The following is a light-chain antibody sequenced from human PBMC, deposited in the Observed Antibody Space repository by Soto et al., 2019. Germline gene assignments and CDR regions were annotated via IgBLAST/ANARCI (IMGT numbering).Light chain of an antibody. CDR1: QSIDTW. CDR2: DAS. J-gene: IGKJ1*01. Sequence: DIQMTQSPSALSGSVGDRVTITCRASQSIDTWLAWYQQAPGRAPKLLIYDASTLKTGVPSRFSGSGSGTEFTLTSSCLQPDDYATYYCQQNNSEPWTFGQGTKVEIK. CDR3: QQNNSEPWT. V-gene: IGKV1-5*01.